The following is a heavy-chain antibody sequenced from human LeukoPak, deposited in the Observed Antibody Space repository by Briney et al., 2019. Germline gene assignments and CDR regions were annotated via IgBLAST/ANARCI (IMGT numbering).Heavy chain of an antibody. CDR1: GGSISSYY. J-gene: IGHJ4*02. D-gene: IGHD3-22*01. CDR2: IYYSGST. V-gene: IGHV4-59*01. Sequence: PSETLSLTCTVSGGSISSYYWSWIRQPPGKGVDLIGVIYYSGSTNYNPSLKSRVTISVDTSKNQFSLKLSSVTAADTAVYYCAREPPAPGAYSSGYIDYWGQGTLVTVSS. CDR3: AREPPAPGAYSSGYIDY.